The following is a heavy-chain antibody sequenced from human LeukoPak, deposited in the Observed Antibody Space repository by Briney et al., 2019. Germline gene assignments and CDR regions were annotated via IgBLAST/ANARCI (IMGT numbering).Heavy chain of an antibody. CDR2: ILHDGSNK. CDR3: GNRSGDGHGYDN. CDR1: GFTFSSYA. J-gene: IGHJ4*02. V-gene: IGHV3-30*18. Sequence: GGSLILSCAASGFTFSSYAMHWVRQPPGKGLEWVAVILHDGSNKQYAGSVKGPFTLSKDNSKNPLYLQIDRLRAEGPAVKYRGNRSGDGHGYDNRGGGAMVTVSP. D-gene: IGHD1-26*01.